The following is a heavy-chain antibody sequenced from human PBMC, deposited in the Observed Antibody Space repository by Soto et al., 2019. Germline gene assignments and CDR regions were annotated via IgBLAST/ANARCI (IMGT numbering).Heavy chain of an antibody. D-gene: IGHD1-26*01. CDR1: GYTFSNYW. J-gene: IGHJ6*02. Sequence: GESLRISCKTSGYTFSNYWVAWMRQMPGKGLEWMGKIYPQDSDTRYNPSFQGQVTMSVDNSVTTAYLQWTSLQAPDTAIYYCARRQVALLGAKWVYDGMDVWGQGTTVTVSS. V-gene: IGHV5-51*01. CDR2: IYPQDSDT. CDR3: ARRQVALLGAKWVYDGMDV.